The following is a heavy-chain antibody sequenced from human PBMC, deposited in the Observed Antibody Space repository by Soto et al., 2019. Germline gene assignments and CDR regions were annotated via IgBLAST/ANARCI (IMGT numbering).Heavy chain of an antibody. V-gene: IGHV3-21*01. J-gene: IGHJ4*02. CDR2: ISSSSSYI. D-gene: IGHD3-22*01. Sequence: PGGSLRLSCAASGFTFSSYSMNWVRQAPGKGLEWVSSISSSSSYIYYADSVKGRFTISRDNAKNSLYLQMNSLRAEDTAVYYCARDRGDSSGYYYAPHFDYWGQGTLVTVSS. CDR3: ARDRGDSSGYYYAPHFDY. CDR1: GFTFSSYS.